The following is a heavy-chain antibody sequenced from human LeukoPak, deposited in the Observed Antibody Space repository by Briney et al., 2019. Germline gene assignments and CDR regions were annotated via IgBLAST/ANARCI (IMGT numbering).Heavy chain of an antibody. CDR1: GFTFSSYG. J-gene: IGHJ3*02. D-gene: IGHD2-21*01. CDR2: ISHDGGRP. V-gene: IGHV3-30*18. Sequence: GGSLRLSCAASGFTFSSYGMHWVRQAPGKGLEWVAVISHDGGRPSYADSVKGRFTISRDNSKNTLYLQMSSLGPEDTAVYYCAKGRTIWWWFDVSAIWGQGTMVTVSS. CDR3: AKGRTIWWWFDVSAI.